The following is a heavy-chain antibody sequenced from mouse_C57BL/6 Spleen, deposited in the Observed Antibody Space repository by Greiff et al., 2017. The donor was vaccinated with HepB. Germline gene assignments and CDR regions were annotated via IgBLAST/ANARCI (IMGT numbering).Heavy chain of an antibody. J-gene: IGHJ4*01. CDR3: ARQDDYGRDAMDY. D-gene: IGHD2-4*01. Sequence: EVQVVESGGGLVQPGGSLKLSCAASGFTFSDYGMAWVRQAPRKGPEWVAFISNLAYSIYYADTVTGRFTISRENAKNTLYLEMSSLRSEDTAMYYCARQDDYGRDAMDYWGQGTSVTVSS. V-gene: IGHV5-15*01. CDR2: ISNLAYSI. CDR1: GFTFSDYG.